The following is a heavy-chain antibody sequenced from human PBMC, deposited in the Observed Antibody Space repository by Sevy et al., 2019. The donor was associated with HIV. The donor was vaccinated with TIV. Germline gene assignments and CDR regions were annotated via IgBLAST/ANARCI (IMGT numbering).Heavy chain of an antibody. CDR2: INPNSGGT. CDR1: GYIFTDYY. Sequence: ASVKVSCKASGYIFTDYYMHWVRQAPGQGLEWMGWINPNSGGTNFAKKFQGRVTMTRDTSITTAYMDLSSLTPDDSAMYYWARRGPISGVGGEMFWGQGTLVTVSS. D-gene: IGHD1-20*01. V-gene: IGHV1-2*02. J-gene: IGHJ4*02. CDR3: ARRGPISGVGGEMF.